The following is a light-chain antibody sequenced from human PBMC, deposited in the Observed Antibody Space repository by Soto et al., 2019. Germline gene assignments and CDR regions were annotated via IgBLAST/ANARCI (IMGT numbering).Light chain of an antibody. CDR3: QQYNYFRWT. CDR1: QSISSW. Sequence: EIRMNQSPSALSASVGDRVIITCRASQSISSWLSWYQQKPGKAPKLLIYKASNLYSGVPSRFSGSASGTEFTLTISSLQPEDVATYYCQQYNYFRWTFGQGTMVDI. V-gene: IGKV1-5*03. J-gene: IGKJ1*01. CDR2: KAS.